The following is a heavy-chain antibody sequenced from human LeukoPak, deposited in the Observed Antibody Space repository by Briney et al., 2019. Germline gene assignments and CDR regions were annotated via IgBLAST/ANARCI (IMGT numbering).Heavy chain of an antibody. CDR1: GYSFTSYW. D-gene: IGHD4-23*01. V-gene: IGHV5-51*01. J-gene: IGHJ3*02. Sequence: GESLKISCKGSGYSFTSYWIGWVRQMPGKGLGWMGIIYPGDSDTRESPSFQGQVTISADKSISTAYLQWSSLKASDTAMYYCARGGQADYGGKGDAFDIWGQGTMVTVSS. CDR3: ARGGQADYGGKGDAFDI. CDR2: IYPGDSDT.